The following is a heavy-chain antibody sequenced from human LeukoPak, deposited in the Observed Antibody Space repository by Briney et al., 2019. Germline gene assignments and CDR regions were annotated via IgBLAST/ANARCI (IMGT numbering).Heavy chain of an antibody. Sequence: GSSVKVSCKASGGTFSSYAISWVRQAPGQGLEWMGGIIPIFGTANYAQKFQGRVTITADESTSTAYMELSSLRSEDTAVYYCASRHGHSYEGWYYYYMDVWGKGTTVTVSS. V-gene: IGHV1-69*01. CDR1: GGTFSSYA. CDR2: IIPIFGTA. CDR3: ASRHGHSYEGWYYYYMDV. J-gene: IGHJ6*03. D-gene: IGHD5-18*01.